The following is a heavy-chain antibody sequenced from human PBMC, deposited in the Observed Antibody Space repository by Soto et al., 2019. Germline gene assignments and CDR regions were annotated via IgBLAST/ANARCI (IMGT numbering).Heavy chain of an antibody. CDR3: ARESEDLTSNFDY. CDR2: ISSTTNYI. J-gene: IGHJ4*02. Sequence: PVGSLRLSCAASGFTFTRYSMNWVRQAPGKGLEWVSSISSTTNYIYYGDSMKGRFTISRDNAKNSLYLEMNSLRAEDTAVYYCARESEDLTSNFDYWGQGTQVTVSS. V-gene: IGHV3-21*06. CDR1: GFTFTRYS.